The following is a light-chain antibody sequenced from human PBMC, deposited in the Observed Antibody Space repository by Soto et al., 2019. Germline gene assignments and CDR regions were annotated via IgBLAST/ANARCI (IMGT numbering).Light chain of an antibody. CDR3: QQYNNWPPGT. V-gene: IGKV3-15*01. CDR2: GAS. CDR1: QGVSSN. J-gene: IGKJ1*01. Sequence: EIVVTQSPATLSVSPGERATLSCRASQGVSSNLAWYQQKPGQAPRLLIYGASTRATGIPARFSGSGSGAEFTLTISSLQSEDFAVYYCQQYNNWPPGTFGQGTKVEIK.